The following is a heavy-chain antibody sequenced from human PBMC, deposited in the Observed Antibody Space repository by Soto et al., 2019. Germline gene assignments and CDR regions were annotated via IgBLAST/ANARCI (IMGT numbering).Heavy chain of an antibody. CDR3: ARDAPGYCSGGSCPRFDY. J-gene: IGHJ4*02. D-gene: IGHD2-15*01. CDR1: GFTFSSYG. V-gene: IGHV3-33*01. Sequence: GGSLRLSCAASGFTFSSYGMHWVRQAPGKGLEWVAVIWYDGSNKYYADSVKGRFTISRDNSKNTLYLQMNSLRAEDTAVYYCARDAPGYCSGGSCPRFDYWGQGTLVTVSS. CDR2: IWYDGSNK.